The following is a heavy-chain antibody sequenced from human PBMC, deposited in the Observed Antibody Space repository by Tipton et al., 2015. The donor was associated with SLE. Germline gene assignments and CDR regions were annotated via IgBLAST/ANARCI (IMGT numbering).Heavy chain of an antibody. CDR1: GGSFSGYY. Sequence: SLTCAVYGGSFSGYYWSWIRQPPGKGLEWIGEINHSGSTNYNPSLKSRVTISVDTSKNQFSLKLSSVTAADTAVYYCARDQNLELGAFDIWGQGTMVTVSS. V-gene: IGHV4-34*01. J-gene: IGHJ3*02. D-gene: IGHD1-7*01. CDR2: INHSGST. CDR3: ARDQNLELGAFDI.